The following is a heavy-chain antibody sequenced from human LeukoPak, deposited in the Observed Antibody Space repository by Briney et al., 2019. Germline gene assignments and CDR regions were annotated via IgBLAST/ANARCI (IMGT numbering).Heavy chain of an antibody. D-gene: IGHD5-24*01. J-gene: IGHJ3*02. Sequence: GASVKVSCKASGYTFTGYYMHWVRQAPGQGLEWMGWINPNSGGTNYAQKFQGRVTMTRDTSISTAYMELSRLRSDDTAVYYCAREGTEMATIPDAFDIWGQGTMVTVSS. CDR3: AREGTEMATIPDAFDI. CDR1: GYTFTGYY. CDR2: INPNSGGT. V-gene: IGHV1-2*02.